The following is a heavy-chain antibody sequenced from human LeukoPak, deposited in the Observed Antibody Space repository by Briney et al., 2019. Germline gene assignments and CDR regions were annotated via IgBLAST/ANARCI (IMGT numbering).Heavy chain of an antibody. CDR3: AREGGAKTATPSAIDY. Sequence: SETLSLTCAVYGGSFSGYYWSWIRQHPGKGLEWIGYIYYSGSTYYNPSLKSRVTISVDTSKNQFSLKLSSVTAADTAVYYCAREGGAKTATPSAIDYWGQGTLVTVSS. D-gene: IGHD5-18*01. CDR2: IYYSGST. V-gene: IGHV4-31*11. J-gene: IGHJ4*02. CDR1: GGSFSGYY.